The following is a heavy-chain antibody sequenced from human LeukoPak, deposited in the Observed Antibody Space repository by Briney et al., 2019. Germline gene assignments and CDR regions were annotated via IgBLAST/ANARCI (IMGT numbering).Heavy chain of an antibody. Sequence: ASVKVSCKASGYTLTGYYLHWVRQAPGQGLEWMGLIKPNSGGTNYAQNLQGRVTMTRDTSISTACMELSSLTSDDTAVYYCVREDWHYDYWGQGALVTVSS. J-gene: IGHJ4*02. CDR1: GYTLTGYY. D-gene: IGHD3-9*01. CDR3: VREDWHYDY. CDR2: IKPNSGGT. V-gene: IGHV1-2*02.